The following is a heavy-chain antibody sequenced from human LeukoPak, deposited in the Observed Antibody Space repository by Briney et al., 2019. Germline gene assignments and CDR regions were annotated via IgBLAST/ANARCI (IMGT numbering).Heavy chain of an antibody. CDR3: ARGASLNYDFWSGYFSRKAFDI. CDR1: GGSFSGYY. V-gene: IGHV4-34*01. Sequence: SETLSLTCAVYGGSFSGYYWSWIRQPPGKGLEWIGEINHSGSTNYNPSLKSRVTISVDTSKNQFSLELSSVTAADTAVYYCARGASLNYDFWSGYFSRKAFDIWGQGTMVTVSS. D-gene: IGHD3-3*01. J-gene: IGHJ3*02. CDR2: INHSGST.